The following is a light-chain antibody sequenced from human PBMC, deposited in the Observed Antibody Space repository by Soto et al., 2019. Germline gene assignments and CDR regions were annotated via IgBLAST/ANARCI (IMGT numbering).Light chain of an antibody. CDR3: CSYTSSSTYV. Sequence: QSVLTQPASVSGSPGQAITISCTGTSSDVGGYNYVSWYQQHPGKAPKLMIYDVSNRPSGVSNRFSGSKSGNTASLTISGLQAEDEADYYCCSYTSSSTYVCGTGTKLTVL. CDR1: SSDVGGYNY. CDR2: DVS. V-gene: IGLV2-14*01. J-gene: IGLJ1*01.